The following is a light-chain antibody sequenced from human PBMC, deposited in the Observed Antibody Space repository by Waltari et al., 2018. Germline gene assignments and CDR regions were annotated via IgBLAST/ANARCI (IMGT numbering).Light chain of an antibody. CDR1: GNDIGSYNL. CDR2: EVT. V-gene: IGLV2-23*02. Sequence: QSALTQPASVSGSPGQSSTISCTGTGNDIGSYNLLSWYQPPPGPAPRLIIFEVTKRPAGVSSRFSGSKSGNTASLTISGLQAEDEAKYFCCSYIGSNMLVFGGGTNLTVL. J-gene: IGLJ3*02. CDR3: CSYIGSNMLV.